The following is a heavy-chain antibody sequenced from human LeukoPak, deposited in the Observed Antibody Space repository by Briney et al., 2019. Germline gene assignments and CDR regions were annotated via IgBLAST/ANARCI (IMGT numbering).Heavy chain of an antibody. Sequence: GGSLRLSCAASGFTFSSYSMNWVRQAPGKGLEWVSSISSSSSYIYYADSVKGRFTISRDNAKNSLYLQMNSLRAEDTAVYYFARESVVRWIPNTDYMDVWGKGTTVTVSS. D-gene: IGHD4-23*01. V-gene: IGHV3-21*04. CDR1: GFTFSSYS. CDR3: ARESVVRWIPNTDYMDV. J-gene: IGHJ6*03. CDR2: ISSSSSYI.